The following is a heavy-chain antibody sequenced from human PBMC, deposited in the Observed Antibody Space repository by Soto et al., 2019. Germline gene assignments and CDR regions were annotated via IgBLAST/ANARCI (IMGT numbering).Heavy chain of an antibody. CDR3: AKDFTPDSRWDIDY. CDR2: IFGGSGRST. Sequence: EVQLLESGGDLVHPGGSLRLSCAASGFNFRGYTMSWVRQAPGKGLEWVSSIFGGSGRSTFYSASVKGRFTISRDDSQNTLFLQMNSLRGEDTAMYYCAKDFTPDSRWDIDYWGQGTLVTVSS. J-gene: IGHJ4*02. V-gene: IGHV3-23*01. CDR1: GFNFRGYT. D-gene: IGHD1-26*01.